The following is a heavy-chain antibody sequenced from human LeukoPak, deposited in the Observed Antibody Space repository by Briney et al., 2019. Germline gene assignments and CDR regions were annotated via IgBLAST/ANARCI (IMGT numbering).Heavy chain of an antibody. V-gene: IGHV1-18*01. CDR1: GYTFTTFG. CDR3: ARVGADCSDGNCY. D-gene: IGHD2-15*01. Sequence: ASVKVSCKASGYTFTTFGITWVRQAPGQGLEWMGWISTYNRNTNYAQNLQGRVTMTTDTSTSTAYMELRSLTSDDTAVYYCARVGADCSDGNCYWGQGTLVTVSS. CDR2: ISTYNRNT. J-gene: IGHJ4*02.